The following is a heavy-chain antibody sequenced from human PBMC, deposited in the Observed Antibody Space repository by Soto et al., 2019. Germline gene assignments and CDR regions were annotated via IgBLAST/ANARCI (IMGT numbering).Heavy chain of an antibody. J-gene: IGHJ4*02. Sequence: QVQLVQSGAEVKKPGASVKVSCKASGYTITSYYMHWVRQAPGQGLEWMGIINPSGGSTTYAQKCQGRVTMTSDTSTNTVYVELSSLRSEDTDVYYCARGSRGGYDYIWGSYLYWGQGTLVTVSS. V-gene: IGHV1-46*03. CDR3: ARGSRGGYDYIWGSYLY. CDR1: GYTITSYY. D-gene: IGHD3-16*01. CDR2: INPSGGST.